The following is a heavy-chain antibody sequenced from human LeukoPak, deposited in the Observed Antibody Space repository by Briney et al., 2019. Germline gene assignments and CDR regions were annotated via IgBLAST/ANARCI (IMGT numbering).Heavy chain of an antibody. Sequence: GSLRLSFAASGLYFKFDAMTWARPASGKGLGRVSLFFGRGESLFYRVCVKGRFTISRDNSKYALSLQMHRLSVEHTGMYFCAKDIQLSTWGLGTMVTVSS. D-gene: IGHD5-24*01. J-gene: IGHJ3*01. CDR1: GLYFKFDA. CDR2: FFGRGESL. CDR3: AKDIQLST. V-gene: IGHV3-23*01.